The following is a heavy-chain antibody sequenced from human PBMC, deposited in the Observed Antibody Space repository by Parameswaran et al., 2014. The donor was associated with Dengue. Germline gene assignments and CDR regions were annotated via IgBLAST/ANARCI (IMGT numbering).Heavy chain of an antibody. J-gene: IGHJ4*02. V-gene: IGHV3-48*03. CDR2: ISSSGSTM. D-gene: IGHD4-17*01. Sequence: VRQMPGKGLEWVSYISSSGSTMYYADSVKGRFTISRDNAKNSLYLQMNSLRAEDTAVYYCARTPTPSSYGDYSLDYWGQGTLVTVSS. CDR3: ARTPTPSSYGDYSLDY.